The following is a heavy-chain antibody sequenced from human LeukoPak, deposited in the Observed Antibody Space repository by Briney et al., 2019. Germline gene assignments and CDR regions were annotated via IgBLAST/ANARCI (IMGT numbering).Heavy chain of an antibody. CDR1: GFTFGNYG. J-gene: IGHJ4*02. V-gene: IGHV3-30*02. D-gene: IGHD1-26*01. CDR3: SGSYSY. CDR2: IRYDGSDK. Sequence: GGSLRLSCAAPGFTFGNYGMHWVRQAPGKGLEWVAFIRYDGSDKYYADSVKGRFTISRDNSKNTLYLQMNSLRPEDTAVYFCSGSYSYWGQGTLVTVSS.